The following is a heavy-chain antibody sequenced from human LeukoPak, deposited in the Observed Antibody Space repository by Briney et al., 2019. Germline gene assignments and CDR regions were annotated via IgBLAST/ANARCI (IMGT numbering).Heavy chain of an antibody. Sequence: PSETLSLTCTVSGGSISSSSYYWGWIRQPPGKGLEWIGSIYYSGSTYYNPSLKSRVTISVDKSKNQFSLKLSSVTAADTAVYYCAREITCSGGSCNSNWFDPWGQGTLVTVSS. CDR2: IYYSGST. J-gene: IGHJ5*02. CDR3: AREITCSGGSCNSNWFDP. V-gene: IGHV4-39*07. D-gene: IGHD2-15*01. CDR1: GGSISSSSYY.